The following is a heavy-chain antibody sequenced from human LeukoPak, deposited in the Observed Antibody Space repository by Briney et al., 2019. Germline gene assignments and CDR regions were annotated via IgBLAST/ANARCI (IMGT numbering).Heavy chain of an antibody. J-gene: IGHJ3*02. V-gene: IGHV4-59*01. CDR3: ARLMADDYGNYLGAFDI. CDR1: GGSISSYY. CDR2: IYYSGST. D-gene: IGHD4-11*01. Sequence: SQTLSLTCTVSGGSISSYYWSWIRQPPGKGLEWVGYIYYSGSTNYNPSLKSRVTISVDTSNNQSSLKLSCVTAADTAVYYCARLMADDYGNYLGAFDIWGQGTMVTVSS.